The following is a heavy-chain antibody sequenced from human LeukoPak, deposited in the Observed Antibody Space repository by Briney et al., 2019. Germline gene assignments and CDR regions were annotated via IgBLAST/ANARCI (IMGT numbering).Heavy chain of an antibody. D-gene: IGHD1-26*01. V-gene: IGHV3-21*04. CDR2: ISSSSSYI. J-gene: IGHJ3*02. Sequence: GGSLRLSCAASGFTFSSYSMNWVRQAPGKGLEWVSSISSSSSYIYYADSVKGRFTISRDNAKNSLYLQMNSLRAEDTAVYYCAKCGGSYPLCAFDIWGQGTMVTVSS. CDR3: AKCGGSYPLCAFDI. CDR1: GFTFSSYS.